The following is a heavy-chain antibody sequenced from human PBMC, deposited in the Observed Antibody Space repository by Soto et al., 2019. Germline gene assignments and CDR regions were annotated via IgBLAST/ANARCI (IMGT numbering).Heavy chain of an antibody. Sequence: QVQIQQWGAGPLRPLETLSLTCGVSAGSFSGYYWAWIRQPPGKGLEWIGEINDSGSINYNPSLKSRVSISLDTSKNHYSLNLRSVTAADTAVYYCARESHDILTGPPWVWYFDLWGRGTLVTVSS. D-gene: IGHD3-9*01. J-gene: IGHJ2*01. CDR2: INDSGSI. CDR1: AGSFSGYY. CDR3: ARESHDILTGPPWVWYFDL. V-gene: IGHV4-34*02.